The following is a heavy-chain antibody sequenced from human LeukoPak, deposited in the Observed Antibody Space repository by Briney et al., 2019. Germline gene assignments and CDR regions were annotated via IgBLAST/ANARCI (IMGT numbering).Heavy chain of an antibody. CDR3: ARATTTRTRFDY. CDR2: IYSGGST. CDR1: GFTVSRNY. J-gene: IGHJ4*02. D-gene: IGHD4-17*01. Sequence: GGSLRLSCAASGFTVSRNYMSWVRQAPGKGLEWVSVIYSGGSTYYADSVKGRFTISRDNSKNTLYLQMNSLRDEDTAVYFCARATTTRTRFDYWGQGTLVTVSS. V-gene: IGHV3-53*01.